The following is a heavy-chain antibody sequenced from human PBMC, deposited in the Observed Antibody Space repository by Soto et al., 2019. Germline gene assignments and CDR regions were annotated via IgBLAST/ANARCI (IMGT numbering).Heavy chain of an antibody. V-gene: IGHV1-8*01. CDR1: GYTFTSYD. CDR3: ASPVVVVAATDAFDI. J-gene: IGHJ3*02. Sequence: QVQLVQSGAEVKKPGASVKVSCKASGYTFTSYDINWVRQATGQGLEWMGWMNPNSGNTGYAQKFQGRVTMTRNTSISKAYMELSSLRSEDTAVYYCASPVVVVAATDAFDIWGQGTMVTVSS. CDR2: MNPNSGNT. D-gene: IGHD2-15*01.